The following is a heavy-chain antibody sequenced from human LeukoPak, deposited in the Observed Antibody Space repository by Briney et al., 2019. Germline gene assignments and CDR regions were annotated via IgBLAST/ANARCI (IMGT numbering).Heavy chain of an antibody. V-gene: IGHV4-39*01. CDR3: ARHFRHYYGSGSYYRHGYFDY. CDR2: INHSGST. D-gene: IGHD3-10*01. J-gene: IGHJ4*02. Sequence: SQTLSLTCTVSGGSISSGGYYWSWIRQPPGKGLEWIGEINHSGSTNYNPSLKSRVTISVDTSKNQFSLKLSSVTAADTAVYYCARHFRHYYGSGSYYRHGYFDYWGQGTLVTVSS. CDR1: GGSISSGGYY.